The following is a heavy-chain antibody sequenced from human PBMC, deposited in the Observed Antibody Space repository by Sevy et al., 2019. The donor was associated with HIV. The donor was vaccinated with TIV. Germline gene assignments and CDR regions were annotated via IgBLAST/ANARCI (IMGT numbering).Heavy chain of an antibody. Sequence: RGCLRLSCAASGFTVSSNYMSWVRQAPGKGLERVSVIYSGGSTYYADSVKGRFTISRDNSKNTLYLQMKSLRAEDTTVYYCATTKGVIGTSVYAFDIWGQGTMVIVSS. J-gene: IGHJ3*02. CDR2: IYSGGST. CDR1: GFTVSSNY. D-gene: IGHD3-10*01. CDR3: ATTKGVIGTSVYAFDI. V-gene: IGHV3-53*01.